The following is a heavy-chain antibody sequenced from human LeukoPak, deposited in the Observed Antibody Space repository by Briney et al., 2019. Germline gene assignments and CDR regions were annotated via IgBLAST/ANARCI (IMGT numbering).Heavy chain of an antibody. D-gene: IGHD3-22*01. CDR1: GFTFSGYA. J-gene: IGHJ4*02. Sequence: GGSLRLSCAASGFTFSGYAVHWVRQAPGKGLEWVAVISYDGSEKYYADSVKGRFTISRDNSKNTLFLQMSSLRAEDTAVYYCARGFSGYYYPFDYWGQGTLVTVSS. CDR2: ISYDGSEK. CDR3: ARGFSGYYYPFDY. V-gene: IGHV3-30*04.